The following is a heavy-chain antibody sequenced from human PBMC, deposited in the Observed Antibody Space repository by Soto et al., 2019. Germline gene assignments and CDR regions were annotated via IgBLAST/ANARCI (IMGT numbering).Heavy chain of an antibody. CDR2: ISYDGSNK. CDR1: GFTFSSYA. D-gene: IGHD6-6*01. J-gene: IGHJ4*02. Sequence: QVQLVESGGGVVQPGRSLRLSCAASGFTFSSYAMHWVRQAPGKGLEWVAVISYDGSNKYYADSVKGRFTISRDNSKNTLYLQMNGLRAEDTAVYYCARDSPSSSWYYFDYWGQGTLVTVSS. V-gene: IGHV3-30-3*01. CDR3: ARDSPSSSWYYFDY.